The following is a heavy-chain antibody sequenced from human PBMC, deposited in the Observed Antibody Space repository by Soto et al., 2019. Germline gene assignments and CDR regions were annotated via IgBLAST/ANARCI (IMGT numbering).Heavy chain of an antibody. D-gene: IGHD3-22*01. J-gene: IGHJ4*02. V-gene: IGHV2-70*01. CDR2: IDWDDDK. CDR1: GFSLSTSGMC. Sequence: TLGNPTQTLTLTCTFSGFSLSTSGMCVSWIRQPPGKALEWLAPIDWDDDKYYSTSLKTRLTISKDTSKNQVVLTMTNMDPVDTATYYCARERRVSSGYYYYFDYWGQGTLVTVSS. CDR3: ARERRVSSGYYYYFDY.